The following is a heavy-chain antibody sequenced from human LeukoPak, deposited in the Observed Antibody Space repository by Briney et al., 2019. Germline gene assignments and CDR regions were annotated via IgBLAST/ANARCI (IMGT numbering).Heavy chain of an antibody. V-gene: IGHV3-11*04. CDR3: ARGDPMVTTTGSGGLDI. D-gene: IGHD4/OR15-4a*01. J-gene: IGHJ3*02. CDR1: GFTFSDYY. CDR2: ISSSGSTI. Sequence: GGSLRLSCAASGFTFSDYYMSRIRQAPGKGLEWVSYISSSGSTIYYADSVKGRFTISRDNAKNSLYLQMNSLRAEDTAVYYCARGDPMVTTTGSGGLDIWGQGTMVTVSS.